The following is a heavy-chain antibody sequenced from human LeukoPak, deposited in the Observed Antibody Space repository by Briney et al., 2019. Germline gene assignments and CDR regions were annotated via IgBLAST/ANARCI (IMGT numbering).Heavy chain of an antibody. CDR3: ARARLEYYYDSSGANDY. CDR1: GYTFTSYD. D-gene: IGHD3-22*01. Sequence: ASVKVSCKASGYTFTSYDINWVRQATGQGLEWMGWMNPSSGNTGYAQKFQGRVTMTRNTSISTAYMELSSLRSEDTAVYYCARARLEYYYDSSGANDYWGQGTLVTVSS. CDR2: MNPSSGNT. V-gene: IGHV1-8*01. J-gene: IGHJ4*02.